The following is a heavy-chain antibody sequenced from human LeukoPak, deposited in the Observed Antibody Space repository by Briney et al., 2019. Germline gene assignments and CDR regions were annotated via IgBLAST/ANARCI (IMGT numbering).Heavy chain of an antibody. J-gene: IGHJ5*02. CDR1: GYSFTSSW. V-gene: IGHV5-51*01. CDR2: INPGDSDT. Sequence: PGESLKISCQASGYSFTSSWIGWARQMPGKGLEWMAIINPGDSDTRYSPSFQGQVTISADKSISTVYLQWGSPKASDTAMYYCARQPGAGWFDPRGQGTLVTVSS. D-gene: IGHD3-10*01. CDR3: ARQPGAGWFDP.